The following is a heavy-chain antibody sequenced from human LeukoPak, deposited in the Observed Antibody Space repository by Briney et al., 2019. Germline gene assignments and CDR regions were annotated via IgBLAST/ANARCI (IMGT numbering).Heavy chain of an antibody. D-gene: IGHD2/OR15-2a*01. CDR1: GFIFKHYW. Sequence: GGSLRFSCAASGFIFKHYWMSWVRQAPGKGLQWVAHINQDGSEKYYLDSVKGRFTISRDNAKNSVYLQMNSLRADDTAVYYCATSIAYAFDIWGQGTMVTVSS. J-gene: IGHJ3*02. CDR3: ATSIAYAFDI. V-gene: IGHV3-7*05. CDR2: INQDGSEK.